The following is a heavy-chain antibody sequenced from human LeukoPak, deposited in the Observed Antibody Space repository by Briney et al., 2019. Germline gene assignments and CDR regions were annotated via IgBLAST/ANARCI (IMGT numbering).Heavy chain of an antibody. CDR3: AKDQAEYGDYYAFDI. CDR1: GFTFSSYG. J-gene: IGHJ3*02. V-gene: IGHV3-30*02. CDR2: IRYDGSNK. Sequence: GGSLRLSCAASGFTFSSYGMHWVRQAPGKGLEWVAFIRYDGSNKYYADSVKGRFTISRDNSKNTLYLQMSSLRAEDTAVYYCAKDQAEYGDYYAFDIWGQGTMVTVSS. D-gene: IGHD4-17*01.